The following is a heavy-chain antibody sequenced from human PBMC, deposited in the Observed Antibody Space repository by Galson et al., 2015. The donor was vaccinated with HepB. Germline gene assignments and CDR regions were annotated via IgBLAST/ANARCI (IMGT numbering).Heavy chain of an antibody. J-gene: IGHJ1*01. D-gene: IGHD3-10*01. V-gene: IGHV3-23*01. CDR1: GFSFRSHA. Sequence: SLRLSCAVSGFSFRSHAMSWVRQAPGKGLEWISSISGSGDSTYYANSVKGRFTIYRDNPKNTVYLQLKSLRVEDSALYYCAKLWTYGSGSCYSPTGAEYFQYWGQGALVIVSS. CDR3: AKLWTYGSGSCYSPTGAEYFQY. CDR2: ISGSGDST.